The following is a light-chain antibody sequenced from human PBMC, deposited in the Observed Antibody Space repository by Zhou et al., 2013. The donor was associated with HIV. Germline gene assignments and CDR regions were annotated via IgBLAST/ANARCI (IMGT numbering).Light chain of an antibody. CDR3: QHYESSPYT. Sequence: EIVLTQSPGTLSLSPGEGATLSCRASQRVSRIYLVWYQQKLGQAPRLLIYSTSSRATGISDRFSGSGSGTDFTLTISRLEPEDFAVYYCQHYESSPYTFGQGTKLEIK. CDR1: QRVSRIY. V-gene: IGKV3-20*01. CDR2: STS. J-gene: IGKJ2*01.